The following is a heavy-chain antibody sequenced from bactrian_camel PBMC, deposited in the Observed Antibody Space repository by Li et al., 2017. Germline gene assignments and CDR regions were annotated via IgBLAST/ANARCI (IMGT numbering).Heavy chain of an antibody. CDR1: SAYTIRRYC. Sequence: QVQLVESGGGSVQAGGSLRLSCTASSAYTIRRYCMGWFRQAPGKEREGVATMNSDGTPIYANFVKGRFAISKDIATKTLTLQMDSLKPEDTATYYCSAYYVGWGVCSLDPGRDYTYWGQGTQVTVS. CDR3: SAYYVGWGVCSLDPGRDYTY. V-gene: IGHV3S55*01. J-gene: IGHJ4*01. D-gene: IGHD5*01. CDR2: MNSDGTP.